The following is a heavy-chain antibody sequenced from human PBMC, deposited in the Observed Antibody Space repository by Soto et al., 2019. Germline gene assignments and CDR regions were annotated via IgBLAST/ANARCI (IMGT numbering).Heavy chain of an antibody. CDR3: ARCRYYYDSSGYPDAFDI. CDR2: IYPGDSDT. Sequence: GESLKISCKGSGYSFTSYWIGWVRQMPGKGLEWMGIIYPGDSDTRYSPSFQGQVTISADKSISTAYLQWSSLKASDTAMYYCARCRYYYDSSGYPDAFDIWGQGTMVTVSS. J-gene: IGHJ3*02. D-gene: IGHD3-22*01. V-gene: IGHV5-51*01. CDR1: GYSFTSYW.